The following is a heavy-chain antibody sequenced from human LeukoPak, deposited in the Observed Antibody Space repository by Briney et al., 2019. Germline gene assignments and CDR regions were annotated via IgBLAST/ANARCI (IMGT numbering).Heavy chain of an antibody. CDR3: VRVNFLAAAGTYATYGWFDP. Sequence: ASVKVSCTASGYTFTSYGISWVRQAPGQGLEWMGWISAYNGNTNYAQKLQGRVTITTDTSTSTAYMELRSLRSDDTAVYYCVRVNFLAAAGTYATYGWFDPWGQGTLVTVSS. D-gene: IGHD6-13*01. CDR2: ISAYNGNT. V-gene: IGHV1-18*01. J-gene: IGHJ5*02. CDR1: GYTFTSYG.